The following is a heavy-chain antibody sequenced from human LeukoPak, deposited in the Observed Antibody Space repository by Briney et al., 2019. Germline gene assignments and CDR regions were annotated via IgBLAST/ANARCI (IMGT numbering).Heavy chain of an antibody. J-gene: IGHJ6*02. Sequence: PGGSLRLSCAASGFTFSSYAMNWVRRAPGKGLEWVSAISGCGGSTYYADSVKGRFTISRDNSKNTLYLQMNSLRAEDTAVYYCAKEGSDFGVVISPYGMDVWGQGTTVTVSS. V-gene: IGHV3-23*01. CDR2: ISGCGGST. D-gene: IGHD3-3*01. CDR1: GFTFSSYA. CDR3: AKEGSDFGVVISPYGMDV.